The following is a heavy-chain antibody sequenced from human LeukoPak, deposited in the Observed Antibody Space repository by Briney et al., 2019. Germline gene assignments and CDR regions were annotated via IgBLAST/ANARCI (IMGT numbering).Heavy chain of an antibody. Sequence: SVKVSCKVSGYTLTELSMHWVRQAPGKGLEWMGGIIPIFGTANYAQKFQGRVTITADKSTSTAYMELSSLRSEDTAVYYCASKEGVVVPAASYFDYWGQGTLVTVSS. J-gene: IGHJ4*02. V-gene: IGHV1-69*06. CDR3: ASKEGVVVPAASYFDY. CDR1: GYTLTELS. CDR2: IIPIFGTA. D-gene: IGHD2-2*01.